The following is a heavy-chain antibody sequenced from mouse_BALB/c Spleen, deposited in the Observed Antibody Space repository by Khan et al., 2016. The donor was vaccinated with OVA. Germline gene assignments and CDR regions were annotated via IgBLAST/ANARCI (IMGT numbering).Heavy chain of an antibody. D-gene: IGHD1-1*02. CDR2: IHTSTGYT. Sequence: QVQLQQSGAELAKPGASVKMSCKASGYTFINYWILWVKQRPGQGLEWIGYIHTSTGYTEYNQNFKDKATLTADKSSSTAYMQLSSLTSGDSAAEYCARRGLRWDFDYWGQGTTLTVSS. CDR1: GYTFINYW. V-gene: IGHV1-7*01. CDR3: ARRGLRWDFDY. J-gene: IGHJ2*01.